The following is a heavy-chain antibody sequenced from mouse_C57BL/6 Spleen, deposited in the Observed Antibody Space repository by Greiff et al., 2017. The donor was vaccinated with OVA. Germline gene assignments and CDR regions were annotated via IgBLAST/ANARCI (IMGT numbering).Heavy chain of an antibody. CDR2: INPYNGGT. CDR1: GYTFTDYY. Sequence: EVQLQQSGPVLVKPGASVKMSCKASGYTFTDYYMNWVKQSHGKSLEWIGVINPYNGGTSYNTKFKGKATLTVDKSSSTAYMELNSLTSEDSAVYYCARYPPFLDYGSSYEGYWGQGTTLTVSS. V-gene: IGHV1-19*01. J-gene: IGHJ2*01. D-gene: IGHD1-1*01. CDR3: ARYPPFLDYGSSYEGY.